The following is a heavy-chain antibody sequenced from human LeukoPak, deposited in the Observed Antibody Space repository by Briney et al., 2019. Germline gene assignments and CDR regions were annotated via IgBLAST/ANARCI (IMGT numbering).Heavy chain of an antibody. Sequence: TLSLTCAVYGGAFSGYYWSWIRQPPGKGLEWIGEIKHSGDTKYNPSLKSRVSMSVDVSKDQFSLQLTSLTAADTAVYYCARGSRNYNNYEGADYWGQGTLVTVSS. CDR3: ARGSRNYNNYEGADY. J-gene: IGHJ4*02. V-gene: IGHV4-34*01. CDR2: IKHSGDT. D-gene: IGHD4-11*01. CDR1: GGAFSGYY.